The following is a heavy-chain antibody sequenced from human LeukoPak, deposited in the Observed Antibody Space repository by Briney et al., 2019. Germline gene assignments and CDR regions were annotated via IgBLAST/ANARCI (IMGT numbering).Heavy chain of an antibody. CDR2: IYPGDSDT. CDR1: GYSFTSYW. D-gene: IGHD2-2*01. J-gene: IGHJ5*02. Sequence: GESLKISCKGSGYSFTSYWIGWVRQMPGKGLEWMGIIYPGDSDTRYSPSFQGQVTISADKSISTAYLQWSSLKASDTAMYYCARQGVVPAAANKNNWFDPWGQGTLVTVSS. V-gene: IGHV5-51*01. CDR3: ARQGVVPAAANKNNWFDP.